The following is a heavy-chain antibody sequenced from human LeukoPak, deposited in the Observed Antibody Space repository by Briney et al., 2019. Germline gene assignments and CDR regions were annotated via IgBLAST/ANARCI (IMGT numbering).Heavy chain of an antibody. J-gene: IGHJ4*02. CDR3: AKGSFYDSSGYYDY. Sequence: PGGSLRLSCAASGFTFDDYAMHWVRQAPGKGLEWVSGISWNSGSIGYADSVKGRFTISGDNAKNSLYLQMNSLRAEDTALYYCAKGSFYDSSGYYDYWGQGTLVTVSS. D-gene: IGHD3-22*01. CDR2: ISWNSGSI. V-gene: IGHV3-9*01. CDR1: GFTFDDYA.